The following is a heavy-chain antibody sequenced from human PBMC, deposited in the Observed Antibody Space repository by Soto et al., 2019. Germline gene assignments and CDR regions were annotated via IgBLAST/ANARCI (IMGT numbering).Heavy chain of an antibody. CDR1: GYTFISFD. D-gene: IGHD6-25*01. Sequence: QVQLVQSGAEVKKPGASVRVSCQASGYTFISFDINWVRQATGQGLEWMGWMNPNTGNTGYEQKFQGIVTMTRNTSIGTAYMELSSLTSEDTAVYYCARRKERSGPYYLDSWGQGTLVTVSS. CDR2: MNPNTGNT. V-gene: IGHV1-8*01. CDR3: ARRKERSGPYYLDS. J-gene: IGHJ4*02.